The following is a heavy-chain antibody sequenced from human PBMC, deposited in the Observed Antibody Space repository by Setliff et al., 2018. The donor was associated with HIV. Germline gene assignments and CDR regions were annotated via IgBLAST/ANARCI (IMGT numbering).Heavy chain of an antibody. CDR2: IIGSGGST. J-gene: IGHJ4*02. CDR1: GFTFSSYA. Sequence: GESLKISCAASGFTFSSYAMSWVRQAPGKGLEWVSTIIGSGGSTYYADSVKGRFTISRDNSKNTMYLQMNSLRAEDTAVYFCAKDILCSGGSCKHFDYWGQGTLVTVSS. V-gene: IGHV3-23*01. D-gene: IGHD2-15*01. CDR3: AKDILCSGGSCKHFDY.